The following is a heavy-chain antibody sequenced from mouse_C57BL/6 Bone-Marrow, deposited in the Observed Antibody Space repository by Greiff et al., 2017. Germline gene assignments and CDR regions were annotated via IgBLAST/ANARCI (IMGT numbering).Heavy chain of an antibody. CDR1: GYTFTSYW. Sequence: VQLQQPGAELVKPGASVKLSCKASGYTFTSYWMHWVKQRPGRGLEWSGRIDPNSGGTKYNEKFKSKATLTVDKPSSTAYMQLSSLTSEDSAVYYCARSGITPFAYWGQGTLVTVSA. V-gene: IGHV1-72*01. CDR2: IDPNSGGT. D-gene: IGHD1-1*01. CDR3: ARSGITPFAY. J-gene: IGHJ3*01.